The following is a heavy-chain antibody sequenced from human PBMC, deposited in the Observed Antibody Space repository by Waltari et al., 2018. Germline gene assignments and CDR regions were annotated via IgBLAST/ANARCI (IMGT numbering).Heavy chain of an antibody. Sequence: QVQLQESGTGLVKPSETLSLTCTVSGGSISSYYWSWIRQPPGKGLEWIGYIYYSGSTNYNPSLKSRVTIAVDTAKNQFSLKLSAVTAADTAVYYCARAANTAMVPFDYWGQGTLVTVSS. CDR1: GGSISSYY. D-gene: IGHD5-18*01. J-gene: IGHJ4*02. CDR3: ARAANTAMVPFDY. V-gene: IGHV4-59*13. CDR2: IYYSGST.